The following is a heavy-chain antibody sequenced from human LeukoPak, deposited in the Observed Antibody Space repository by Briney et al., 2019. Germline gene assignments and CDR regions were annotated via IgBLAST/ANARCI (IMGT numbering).Heavy chain of an antibody. CDR2: INHSGST. CDR3: ARPYDSSAYYYL. CDR1: GGSFSGYY. Sequence: SETLSLTCAVYGGSFSGYYWSWIRQPPGKGLEWIGEINHSGSTNYNPSLKSRVTISVDTPKNQFSLKLSSVTPADTAVYYCARPYDSSAYYYLWGQGTLVTVSS. V-gene: IGHV4-34*01. J-gene: IGHJ5*02. D-gene: IGHD3-22*01.